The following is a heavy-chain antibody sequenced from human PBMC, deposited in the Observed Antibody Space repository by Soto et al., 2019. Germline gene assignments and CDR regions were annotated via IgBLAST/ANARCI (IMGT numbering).Heavy chain of an antibody. CDR1: GYSFTTSG. J-gene: IGHJ4*02. V-gene: IGHV1-18*01. CDR3: ARRLDSDYDN. Sequence: QAQLVQSGAEVKEPGASVKVSCKASGYSFTTSGITWVRQAPGQGLEWMGWISTYNGNTNYAQKLQDRVTLTTDTSTSTAYVGLRSLRSDDTAGYYCARRLDSDYDNWGQGSLVTVSS. D-gene: IGHD3-9*01. CDR2: ISTYNGNT.